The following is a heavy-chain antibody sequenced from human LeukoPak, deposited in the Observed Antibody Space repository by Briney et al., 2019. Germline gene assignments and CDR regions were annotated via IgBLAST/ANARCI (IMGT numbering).Heavy chain of an antibody. V-gene: IGHV1-46*01. CDR3: ARDLSRYDSSGYPNY. D-gene: IGHD3-22*01. J-gene: IGHJ4*02. Sequence: AAVKVSCKASGYTFTSYYMHWVRQAPGQGLEWMGIINPSGGSTSYAQKFQGRVTMTRDTSTSTVYMELSSLRSEDTAVYYCARDLSRYDSSGYPNYWGQGTLVTVSS. CDR1: GYTFTSYY. CDR2: INPSGGST.